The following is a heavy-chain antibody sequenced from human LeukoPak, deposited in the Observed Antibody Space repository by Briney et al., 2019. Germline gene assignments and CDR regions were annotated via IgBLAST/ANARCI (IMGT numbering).Heavy chain of an antibody. V-gene: IGHV1-69*05. Sequence: SVKVSCKASGGTFSSYAISWVRQAPGQGLEWMGGIIPIFGTANYAQKFQGRVTITTDESTSTAYMELSSLRSEDTAVYYCARGRLGGLSTFDCWGQGTLVTVSS. CDR3: ARGRLGGLSTFDC. CDR2: IIPIFGTA. D-gene: IGHD3-16*02. CDR1: GGTFSSYA. J-gene: IGHJ4*02.